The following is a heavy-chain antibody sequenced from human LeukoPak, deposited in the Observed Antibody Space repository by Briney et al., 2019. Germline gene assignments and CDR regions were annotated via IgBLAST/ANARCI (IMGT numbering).Heavy chain of an antibody. CDR3: ARPLGGSYLFDR. D-gene: IGHD1-26*01. CDR1: GFTFSSYA. J-gene: IGHJ4*02. V-gene: IGHV3-23*01. CDR2: IEVGGAIT. Sequence: GGSLRLSCAASGFTFSSYAMTWVRRAPGKGLEWVSTIEVGGAITHYAASVKGRFTISRDTSKKILYLQMDSLRPEDTAVYYCARPLGGSYLFDRWGQGTLVTVSS.